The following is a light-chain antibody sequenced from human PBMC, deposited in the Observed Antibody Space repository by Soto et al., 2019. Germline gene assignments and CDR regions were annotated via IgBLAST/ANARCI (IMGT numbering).Light chain of an antibody. Sequence: DFVMTQFPDSLAVSLGERATINCKSSQSVFYNSNKKNYLAWYQQKPGQPPKLLISWASTRESVFPDRFSGGGSGTDFTLTFIRLQAEDLAVDFCQQYYTIPITFGHGTRLDIK. CDR3: QQYYTIPIT. CDR1: QSVFYNSNKKNY. J-gene: IGKJ5*01. CDR2: WAS. V-gene: IGKV4-1*01.